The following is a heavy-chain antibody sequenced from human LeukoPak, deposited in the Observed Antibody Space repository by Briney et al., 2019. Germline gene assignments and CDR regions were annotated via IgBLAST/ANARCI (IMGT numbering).Heavy chain of an antibody. Sequence: PGGSLRLSCAAYGFSLSGYWMSWVRQAPGKGLEWVARLHADGNEKNFVHSVKGRFTVSRDNAKNSLYLQMNSLRVEDTAVYYCARGGYSFDYLGQGTLATVSS. CDR1: GFSLSGYW. J-gene: IGHJ4*02. D-gene: IGHD5-12*01. V-gene: IGHV3-7*01. CDR2: LHADGNEK. CDR3: ARGGYSFDY.